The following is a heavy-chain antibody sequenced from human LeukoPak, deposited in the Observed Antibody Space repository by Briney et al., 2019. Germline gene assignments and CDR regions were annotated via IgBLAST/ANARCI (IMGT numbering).Heavy chain of an antibody. CDR3: ARYCSGGSCYRLYYFDY. CDR1: GYTFTSYG. Sequence: ASVKVSCKASGYTFTSYGISWVRQAPGQGLEWMGWISAYNGNTNYAQKLQGRVTMTTDTSTSTAYMELRSLRSDDTAVYYCARYCSGGSCYRLYYFDYWGQGTLVTVSS. CDR2: ISAYNGNT. V-gene: IGHV1-18*01. D-gene: IGHD2-15*01. J-gene: IGHJ4*02.